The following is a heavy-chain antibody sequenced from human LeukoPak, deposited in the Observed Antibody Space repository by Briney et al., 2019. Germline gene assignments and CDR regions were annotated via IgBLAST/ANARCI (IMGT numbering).Heavy chain of an antibody. CDR1: GFNFSAYA. J-gene: IGHJ4*02. Sequence: GGSLRLSCAASGFNFSAYAMHWVRQAPGRGLEWVTLISYDATRKSYGDSVQGRFTISRDNAKNTVYLQMNSLRSEDTAVYYCARAGDVIVEEYSDFWSQGTLVTVSS. CDR3: ARAGDVIVEEYSDF. D-gene: IGHD2-15*01. CDR2: ISYDATRK. V-gene: IGHV3-30-3*01.